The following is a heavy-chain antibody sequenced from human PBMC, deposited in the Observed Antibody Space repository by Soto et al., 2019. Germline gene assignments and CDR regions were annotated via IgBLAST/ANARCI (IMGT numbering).Heavy chain of an antibody. J-gene: IGHJ4*02. CDR1: GFTFSNYP. Sequence: EVQLLESGGGLVQPGGSLRLSCAASGFTFSNYPMSWVRQAPGKGLEWVSGISGSDGSTFYADSVKGRFTISRDNSKNTLYLQMNSLRAEDTAVYYCAKSPQNPLGRVWFGEFWVQGPLVTVSS. V-gene: IGHV3-23*01. D-gene: IGHD3-10*01. CDR2: ISGSDGST. CDR3: AKSPQNPLGRVWFGEF.